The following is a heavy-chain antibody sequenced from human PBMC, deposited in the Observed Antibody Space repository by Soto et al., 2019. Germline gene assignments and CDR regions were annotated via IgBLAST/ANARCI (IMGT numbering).Heavy chain of an antibody. CDR2: MNPNSGNT. V-gene: IGHV1-8*01. J-gene: IGHJ4*02. D-gene: IGHD2-15*01. CDR3: XXXXXXXGGSCYELFDY. CDR1: GYTFTSYD. Sequence: QVQLVQSGAEVKKPGASVKVSCKASGYTFTSYDINWVRQATGQGLEWMGWMNPNSGNTGYAQKFQGRVTMTRNTSISTAYMELSXXXXXXXXVYXXXXXXXXXGGSCYELFDYWGQGTLVTVSS.